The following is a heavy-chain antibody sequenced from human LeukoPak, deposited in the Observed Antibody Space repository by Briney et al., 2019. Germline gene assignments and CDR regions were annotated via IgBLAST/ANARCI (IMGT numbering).Heavy chain of an antibody. CDR3: ASRGYFDWSFDF. Sequence: SETLSLTCTVSGGSISSNSYYWGWIRQPPGKGLEWIGSIYYSGSTYYNPSLKSRVTISVDTSKNQFSLKLSSVTAADTAVYYCASRGYFDWSFDFWGQGTLVTVSS. J-gene: IGHJ4*02. CDR2: IYYSGST. D-gene: IGHD3-9*01. V-gene: IGHV4-39*01. CDR1: GGSISSNSYY.